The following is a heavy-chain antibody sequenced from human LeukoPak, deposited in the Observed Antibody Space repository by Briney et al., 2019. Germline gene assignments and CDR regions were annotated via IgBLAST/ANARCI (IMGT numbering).Heavy chain of an antibody. CDR3: AKELPLYSSSSFHAFDI. Sequence: GRSLRLSCAASGFTFDDYAMHWVRQAPGKGLEWVSGISWNSGSIGYADSVKGRFTISRDNAKNSLYLQMNSLRAEDTALYYCAKELPLYSSSSFHAFDIWGQGTMVTVSS. CDR2: ISWNSGSI. CDR1: GFTFDDYA. V-gene: IGHV3-9*01. J-gene: IGHJ3*02. D-gene: IGHD6-13*01.